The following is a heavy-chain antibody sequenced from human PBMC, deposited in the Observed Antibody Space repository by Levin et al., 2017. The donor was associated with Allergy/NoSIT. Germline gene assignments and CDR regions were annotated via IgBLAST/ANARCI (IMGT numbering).Heavy chain of an antibody. D-gene: IGHD2-2*01. Sequence: GGSLRLSCAASGFTFSSYGMHWVRQAPGKGLEWVAVISYDGSNKYYADSVKGRFTISRDNSKNTLYLQMNSLRAEDTAVYYCAKENEDIVVVPAATGGPIDYWGQGTLVTVSS. V-gene: IGHV3-30*18. CDR3: AKENEDIVVVPAATGGPIDY. CDR1: GFTFSSYG. J-gene: IGHJ4*02. CDR2: ISYDGSNK.